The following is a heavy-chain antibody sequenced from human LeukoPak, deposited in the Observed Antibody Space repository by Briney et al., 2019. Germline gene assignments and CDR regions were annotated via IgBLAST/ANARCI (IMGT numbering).Heavy chain of an antibody. CDR1: GYSISSGYY. CDR2: IHHSGST. Sequence: PSETLSLTCTVSGYSISSGYYWGWIRQPPGKGLQWIGSIHHSGSTYYNPSLKSRVTISVDTSKNQFSLKLSSVTAADTAVYYCATGYSGYAFDYWGQGTLVTVSS. V-gene: IGHV4-38-2*02. D-gene: IGHD5-12*01. J-gene: IGHJ4*02. CDR3: ATGYSGYAFDY.